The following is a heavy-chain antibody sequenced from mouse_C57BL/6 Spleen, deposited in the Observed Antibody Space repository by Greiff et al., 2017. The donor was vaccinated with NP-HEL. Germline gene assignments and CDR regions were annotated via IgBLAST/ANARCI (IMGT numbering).Heavy chain of an antibody. D-gene: IGHD2-1*01. J-gene: IGHJ2*01. V-gene: IGHV1-82*01. CDR2: IYPGDGDT. CDR3: ARLLWSPPYYFDY. Sequence: QVQLQQSGPELVKPGASVKISCKASGYAFSSSWMNWVKQRPGKGLEWIGRIYPGDGDTNYNGKFKGKATLTADKSSSTAYMQLSSLTSEDSAVYFCARLLWSPPYYFDYWGQGTTLTVSS. CDR1: GYAFSSSW.